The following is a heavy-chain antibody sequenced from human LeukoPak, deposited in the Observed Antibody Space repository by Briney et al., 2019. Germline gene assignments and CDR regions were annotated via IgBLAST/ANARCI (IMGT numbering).Heavy chain of an antibody. D-gene: IGHD2-2*01. CDR1: GGSINNYY. V-gene: IGHV4-59*08. Sequence: SETLSLTCTVSGGSINNYYWSWIRQRPGKGLEWIGYIYYSGTTNYNPSLKSRVTISVDTSKNQFSLKLSSVTAADTAVYYCARHGCSGTSCYDYWGQGTLVTVSS. CDR3: ARHGCSGTSCYDY. J-gene: IGHJ4*02. CDR2: IYYSGTT.